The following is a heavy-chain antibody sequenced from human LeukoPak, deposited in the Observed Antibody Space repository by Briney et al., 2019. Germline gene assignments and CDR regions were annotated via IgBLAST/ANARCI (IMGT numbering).Heavy chain of an antibody. Sequence: PSETLSLTCAVSGGSISSGGYSWSWIRQPPGKGLEWIGYIYHSGSTYYNPSLKSRVTISVDTSKNQFSLKLSSVTAADTAVYYCARVNYYDSSGYLPRFDPWGQGTLVTVSS. V-gene: IGHV4-30-2*01. J-gene: IGHJ5*02. CDR3: ARVNYYDSSGYLPRFDP. CDR2: IYHSGST. CDR1: GGSISSGGYS. D-gene: IGHD3-22*01.